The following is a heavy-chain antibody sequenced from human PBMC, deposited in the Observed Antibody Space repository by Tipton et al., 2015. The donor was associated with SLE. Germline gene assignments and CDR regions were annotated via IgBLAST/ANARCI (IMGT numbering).Heavy chain of an antibody. Sequence: TLSLTCTVFGGSISSYYWSWIRQPAGKGLEWIGRLYGSGSPTHYNPSLEGRVTVSVDTSPNQVSLKLTSVTAADTAVYYCARGAKERITLVRVRPYYFDYWGQGSLVTVSS. J-gene: IGHJ4*01. CDR3: ARGAKERITLVRVRPYYFDY. D-gene: IGHD3-10*01. CDR2: LYGSGSPT. V-gene: IGHV4-4*07. CDR1: GGSISSYY.